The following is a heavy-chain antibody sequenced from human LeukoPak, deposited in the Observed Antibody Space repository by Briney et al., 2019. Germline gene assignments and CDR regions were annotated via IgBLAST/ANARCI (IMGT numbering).Heavy chain of an antibody. CDR2: IIPIFGTA. Sequence: SVKVSCKASGGSFSSYAISWVRQAPGQGLEWMVGIIPIFGTANYAQKFQGRVTITTDESTSTASMELSSLRSEDTAVYYCARTAARGYYYYYMDVWGKGTTVTVSS. V-gene: IGHV1-69*05. CDR1: GGSFSSYA. J-gene: IGHJ6*03. D-gene: IGHD6-6*01. CDR3: ARTAARGYYYYYMDV.